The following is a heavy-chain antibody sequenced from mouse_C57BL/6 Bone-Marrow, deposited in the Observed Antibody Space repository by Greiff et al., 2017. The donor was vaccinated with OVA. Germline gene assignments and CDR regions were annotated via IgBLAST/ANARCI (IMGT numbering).Heavy chain of an antibody. Sequence: QVHVKQPGAELVMPGASVKLSCKASGYTFTSYWMHWVKQRPGQGLEWIGEIDPSDSYTNYNQKFKGKSTLTVDKSSSTAYMQRSSLTSEDSAVYYGARGNDYGSSYPVDYWGRGTTLTVSS. D-gene: IGHD1-1*01. J-gene: IGHJ2*01. CDR1: GYTFTSYW. CDR3: ARGNDYGSSYPVDY. CDR2: IDPSDSYT. V-gene: IGHV1-69*01.